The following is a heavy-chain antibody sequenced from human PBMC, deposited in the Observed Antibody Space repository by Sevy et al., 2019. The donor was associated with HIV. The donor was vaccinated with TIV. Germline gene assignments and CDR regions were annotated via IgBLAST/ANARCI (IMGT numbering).Heavy chain of an antibody. V-gene: IGHV3-30*18. CDR1: GFTFSSYG. D-gene: IGHD6-13*01. CDR2: ISYDGSNK. Sequence: GGSLRLSCAASGFTFSSYGMHWVRQAPGKGLEWVAVISYDGSNKYYADSVKGRFTISRDNSKNTLYLQMNSLRAEDTAVYYCAKEISSSWYLWWFDPWGQGTLVTVSS. J-gene: IGHJ5*02. CDR3: AKEISSSWYLWWFDP.